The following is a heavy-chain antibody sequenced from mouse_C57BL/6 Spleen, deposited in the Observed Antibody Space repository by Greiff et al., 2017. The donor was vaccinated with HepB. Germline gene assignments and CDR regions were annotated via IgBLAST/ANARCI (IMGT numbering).Heavy chain of an antibody. CDR2: IDPETGGT. D-gene: IGHD1-1*01. Sequence: VQLQQSGAELVRPGASVTLSCKASGYTFTDYEMHWVKQTPVHGLEWIGAIDPETGGTAYNQKFKGKAIMTADKSSSTAYMELRSLTSEDSAVYYCTRPYYYGSPGFAYWGQVTLVTVSA. V-gene: IGHV1-15*01. CDR1: GYTFTDYE. J-gene: IGHJ3*01. CDR3: TRPYYYGSPGFAY.